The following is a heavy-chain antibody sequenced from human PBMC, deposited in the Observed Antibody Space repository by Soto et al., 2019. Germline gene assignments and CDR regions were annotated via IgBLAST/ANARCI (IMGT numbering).Heavy chain of an antibody. CDR1: GFSLANYP. D-gene: IGHD6-19*01. V-gene: IGHV3-48*02. Sequence: GESLKISCVASGFSLANYPMNCVRQTPGKGLEWISYSSPRGDTIYYADSVDGRFTISRDNARNSLSLHMSSLRDEDSALYYCAKGPHTNVGWPYYFESWGQGVPVTVSS. CDR3: AKGPHTNVGWPYYFES. CDR2: SSPRGDTI. J-gene: IGHJ4*02.